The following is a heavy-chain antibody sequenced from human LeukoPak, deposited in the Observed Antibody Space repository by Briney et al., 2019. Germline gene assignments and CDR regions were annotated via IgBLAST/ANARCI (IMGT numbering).Heavy chain of an antibody. Sequence: SETLSLTCTVSRDSISRGSYYWGWIRQPPGKGLEWIGTIYYSGSTYYNPSLKSRVTMSVDTAKNYFSLSLRSVTAADTALYYCARQDYVSSYFDPWGQGTLVTVSS. J-gene: IGHJ5*02. CDR3: ARQDYVSSYFDP. CDR2: IYYSGST. D-gene: IGHD4-17*01. CDR1: RDSISRGSYY. V-gene: IGHV4-39*01.